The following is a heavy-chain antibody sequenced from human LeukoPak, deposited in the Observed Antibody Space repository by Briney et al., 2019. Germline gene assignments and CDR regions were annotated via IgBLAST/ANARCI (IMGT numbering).Heavy chain of an antibody. Sequence: GGSLRLSCAASGFTFSSYGMHWVRQAPGKGLEWVSSISSSSSYIYYADSVKGRFTISRDNAKNSLYLQMNSLRAEDTAVYYCTRDLMDYDVSTGLHHYYMDVWGQGTTVTVSS. D-gene: IGHD3-9*01. CDR2: ISSSSSYI. CDR3: TRDLMDYDVSTGLHHYYMDV. CDR1: GFTFSSYG. V-gene: IGHV3-21*04. J-gene: IGHJ6*02.